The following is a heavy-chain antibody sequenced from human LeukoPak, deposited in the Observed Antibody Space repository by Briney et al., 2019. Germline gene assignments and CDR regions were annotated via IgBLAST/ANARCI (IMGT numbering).Heavy chain of an antibody. D-gene: IGHD6-19*01. Sequence: SETLTLTCTVSGGSISSYYWSWIRQPPGPGRERIGYMYYSGSTNYNPSLTSRVTISVETSKNQFYLTLSSVTAADTAVYYCSGWRISYYYGMDVWGQGTTVTVSS. CDR3: SGWRISYYYGMDV. CDR1: GGSISSYY. V-gene: IGHV4-59*01. J-gene: IGHJ6*02. CDR2: MYYSGST.